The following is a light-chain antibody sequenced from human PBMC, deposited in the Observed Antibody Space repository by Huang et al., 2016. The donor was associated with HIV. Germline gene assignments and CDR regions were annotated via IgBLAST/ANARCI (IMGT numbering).Light chain of an antibody. CDR3: LQYYSVPQT. J-gene: IGKJ1*01. CDR2: WAT. Sequence: DIVMTQSPDSLAVSPGERATINCKSSQSVLYSLSKKNYLAWFKPKPGRPPKLLIYWATTRESGVPDRFSGSGSGTDFTLTINNLQAEDVAVYFCLQYYSVPQTFGHGTKVEI. V-gene: IGKV4-1*01. CDR1: QSVLYSLSKKNY.